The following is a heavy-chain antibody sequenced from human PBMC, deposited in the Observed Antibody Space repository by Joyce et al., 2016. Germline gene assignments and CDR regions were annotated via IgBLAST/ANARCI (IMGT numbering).Heavy chain of an antibody. J-gene: IGHJ5*01. CDR1: GGSISSAHW. V-gene: IGHV4-4*02. Sequence: QVQLQESGPGLVKPSGTLSLTCAVSGGSISSAHWWSWVRQPPGKGLEWIGEIYLGGSTTYNPSLESRVTISVDKAKNQRSLKMNSVTAADTAVYYCARNGAYSQDSWGQGTLVTVSS. D-gene: IGHD5-12*01. CDR2: IYLGGST. CDR3: ARNGAYSQDS.